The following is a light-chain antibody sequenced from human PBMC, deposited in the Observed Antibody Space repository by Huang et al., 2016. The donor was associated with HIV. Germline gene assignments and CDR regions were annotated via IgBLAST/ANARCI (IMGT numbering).Light chain of an antibody. Sequence: DIQMTQSPSSLSVSVGDRVTITCRASQSISPYLKWYQQKPGNATKVLIFAGSTLQSGVPSRFSGRGFGTEFTLTISSLQPEDFAIYYCQQSYSAPWTLGQGTKVEVK. J-gene: IGKJ1*01. CDR1: QSISPY. V-gene: IGKV1-39*01. CDR2: AGS. CDR3: QQSYSAPWT.